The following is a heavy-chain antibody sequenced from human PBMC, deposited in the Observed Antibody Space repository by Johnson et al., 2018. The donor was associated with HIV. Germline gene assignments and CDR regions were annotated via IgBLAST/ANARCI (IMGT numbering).Heavy chain of an antibody. J-gene: IGHJ3*02. CDR2: ILYDGNNK. V-gene: IGHV3-33*06. D-gene: IGHD1-26*01. CDR1: GFTFSRYG. Sequence: QVQLVESGGGVVQPGRSLRLSCTASGFTFSRYGMHRVRQAPGKGLEWVAVILYDGNNKYYADSVKGRFTISRDNSKNTLFLQMNSLRADDTAVYYCAKDRGSPGIPAAFDIWGQGTMVTVSS. CDR3: AKDRGSPGIPAAFDI.